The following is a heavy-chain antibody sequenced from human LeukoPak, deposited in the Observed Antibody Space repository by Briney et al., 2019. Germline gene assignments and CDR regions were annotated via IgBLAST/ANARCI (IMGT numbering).Heavy chain of an antibody. D-gene: IGHD3-10*01. J-gene: IGHJ4*02. V-gene: IGHV1-2*02. Sequence: ASVKVSCKASGYTFTGYYMHWVRQAPGQGLEWMGWINPNSGGTNYAQKFQGRVTMTGDTSISTAYMELSRLRSDDTAVYYCASASPFGELISPLDYWGQGTLVTVSS. CDR1: GYTFTGYY. CDR3: ASASPFGELISPLDY. CDR2: INPNSGGT.